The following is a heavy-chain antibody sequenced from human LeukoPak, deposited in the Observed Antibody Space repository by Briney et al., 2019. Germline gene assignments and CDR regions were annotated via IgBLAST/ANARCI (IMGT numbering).Heavy chain of an antibody. CDR1: GFTFSSYS. CDR3: VRDRGSSLYRALFDY. Sequence: KPGGSLRLSCAASGFTFSSYSMNWVRQAPGKGLEWVSSISSSSSYIYYADSVKGRFTISRDNAKNSLYLQMNSLRAEDTAVYYCVRDRGSSLYRALFDYWGQGTLVTVSS. J-gene: IGHJ4*02. D-gene: IGHD3-16*01. V-gene: IGHV3-21*01. CDR2: ISSSSSYI.